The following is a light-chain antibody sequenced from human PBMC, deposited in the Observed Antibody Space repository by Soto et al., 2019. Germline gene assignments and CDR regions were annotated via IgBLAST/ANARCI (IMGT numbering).Light chain of an antibody. Sequence: IVLTQAPGTLSLSPGERATLSCRASQSVSRYLTWYQQKPGQGPRVLIYGASSRATGIPDRFSGGGSETDFTLTISRLESEDSAVYYCQQYGISPFTFGGGTKVDIK. CDR3: QQYGISPFT. J-gene: IGKJ4*01. CDR2: GAS. CDR1: QSVSRY. V-gene: IGKV3-20*01.